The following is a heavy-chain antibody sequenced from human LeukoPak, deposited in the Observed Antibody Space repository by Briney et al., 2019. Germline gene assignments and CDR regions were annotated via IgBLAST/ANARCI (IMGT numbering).Heavy chain of an antibody. CDR1: GFTFSSLG. J-gene: IGHJ4*02. D-gene: IGHD3-22*01. V-gene: IGHV3-30*18. CDR3: AKSRSVDNSGYFDY. CDR2: ISYDGSNK. Sequence: GGSLRLSCAASGFTFSSLGMHWVRQAPGKGLEGVAVISYDGSNKYYADSVKGRFTISRDSSKNTLYLQMNSLTAEDTAVYYCAKSRSVDNSGYFDYWGQGTLVTVSS.